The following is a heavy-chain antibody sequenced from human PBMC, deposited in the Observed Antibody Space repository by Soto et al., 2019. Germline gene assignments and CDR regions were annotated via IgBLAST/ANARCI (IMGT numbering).Heavy chain of an antibody. J-gene: IGHJ3*02. D-gene: IGHD1-26*01. CDR2: INPSGGST. CDR3: ARVRSEFGGSYYGAFDI. CDR1: GYTFTSYY. V-gene: IGHV1-46*01. Sequence: ASVKVSCKASGYTFTSYYMHWVRQAPGQGLEWMGIINPSGGSTSYAQRFQGRVTMTRDTSTSTVYMELSSLRSEDTAVYYCARVRSEFGGSYYGAFDIWGQGTMVTVSS.